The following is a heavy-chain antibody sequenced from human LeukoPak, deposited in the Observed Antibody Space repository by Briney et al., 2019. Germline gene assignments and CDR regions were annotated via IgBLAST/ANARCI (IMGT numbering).Heavy chain of an antibody. D-gene: IGHD3-22*01. Sequence: GGSLRLSCTASGFTFGDYAMSWVRQAPGKGLEWVGFIRSKAYGGTTEYAASVKGRFTISRDDSKSIAYLQMNSLKTEDTAVYYCTRASHYDSSGYYYFLDYWGQGTLVTVSS. CDR3: TRASHYDSSGYYYFLDY. J-gene: IGHJ4*02. V-gene: IGHV3-49*04. CDR1: GFTFGDYA. CDR2: IRSKAYGGTT.